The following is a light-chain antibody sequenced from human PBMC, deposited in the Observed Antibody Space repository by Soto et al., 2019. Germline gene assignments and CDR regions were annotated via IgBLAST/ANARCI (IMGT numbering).Light chain of an antibody. Sequence: QSALTQPASVSGSPGQSITISCTGTSSDVGGYNYVSWYQQYPGKAPKLMICDVSNRPSGVSNRFSGSKSGNTASLTISGLQAEDEADCYCSSYTSSSARLYVFGTGTKVTVL. CDR3: SSYTSSSARLYV. CDR1: SSDVGGYNY. J-gene: IGLJ1*01. V-gene: IGLV2-14*01. CDR2: DVS.